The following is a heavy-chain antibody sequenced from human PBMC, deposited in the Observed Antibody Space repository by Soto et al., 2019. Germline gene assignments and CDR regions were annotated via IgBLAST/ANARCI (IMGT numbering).Heavy chain of an antibody. CDR1: GGSITGYY. D-gene: IGHD6-19*01. CDR3: ARGAVAGADYGMDV. CDR2: VYGSGGT. J-gene: IGHJ6*02. Sequence: TCSVSGGSITGYYWTWIRQPAGRALEWVGRVYGSGGTNYNPSLKSRLTMSRDTSKKQFSLKLTSVTAADTAVYYCARGAVAGADYGMDVWGQGTTVTVSS. V-gene: IGHV4-4*07.